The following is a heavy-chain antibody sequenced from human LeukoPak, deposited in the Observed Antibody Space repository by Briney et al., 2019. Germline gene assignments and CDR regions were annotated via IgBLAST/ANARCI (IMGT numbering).Heavy chain of an antibody. D-gene: IGHD5-18*01. CDR2: ISSSGSTI. CDR1: GFTFSSYE. J-gene: IGHJ3*02. CDR3: ARGGYSYGQGGGAFDI. Sequence: PGVSLRLSCAASGFTFSSYEMNWVRQAPGKGLEWVSYISSSGSTIYYADSVKGRFTISRDNAKNSLYLQMNSLRAEDTAVYYCARGGYSYGQGGGAFDIWGQGTMVTVCS. V-gene: IGHV3-48*03.